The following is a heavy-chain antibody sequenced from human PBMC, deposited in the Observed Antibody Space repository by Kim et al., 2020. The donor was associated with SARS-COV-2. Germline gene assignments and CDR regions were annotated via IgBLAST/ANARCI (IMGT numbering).Heavy chain of an antibody. Sequence: GGSLRLSCVASGFPFNKFSMNWVRQAPGRGLEWVSYISSSSSTIYYRDSVNGRFTISRDRAKNSLHLQMNTLRDEDTAVYYCSRGRNAFEDWGRGILVTV. D-gene: IGHD2-15*01. CDR3: SRGRNAFED. CDR2: ISSSSSTI. V-gene: IGHV3-48*02. J-gene: IGHJ4*02. CDR1: GFPFNKFS.